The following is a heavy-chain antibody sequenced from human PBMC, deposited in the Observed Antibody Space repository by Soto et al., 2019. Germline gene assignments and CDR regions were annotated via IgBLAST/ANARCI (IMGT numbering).Heavy chain of an antibody. J-gene: IGHJ6*02. CDR2: ISAYNGNT. CDR1: GYTFTNCG. CDR3: ASSFTSSQWLYGMDV. Sequence: QVQLVQSGAEVKKPGASVNVSCKASGYTFTNCGFSWVRQAPGQRLEWMGWISAYNGNTNYAQKLQGRVTMTTDTSTGTAYMELRSLRSDDTAVYYCASSFTSSQWLYGMDVWGQGTTVTVSS. V-gene: IGHV1-18*01. D-gene: IGHD2-2*01.